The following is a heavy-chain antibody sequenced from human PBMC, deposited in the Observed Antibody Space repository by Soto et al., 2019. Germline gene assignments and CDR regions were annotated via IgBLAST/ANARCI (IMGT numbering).Heavy chain of an antibody. CDR1: GYSISSGYY. V-gene: IGHV4-38-2*01. Sequence: SETLSLTCAVSGYSISSGYYWGWIRQPPGKGLEWIGSIYHSGSTYYNPSLKSRVTISVDTSKNQFSLKLSSVTAADTAVYYCARTSIFGVVTIDYWGQGTLVTVSS. D-gene: IGHD3-3*01. CDR3: ARTSIFGVVTIDY. CDR2: IYHSGST. J-gene: IGHJ4*02.